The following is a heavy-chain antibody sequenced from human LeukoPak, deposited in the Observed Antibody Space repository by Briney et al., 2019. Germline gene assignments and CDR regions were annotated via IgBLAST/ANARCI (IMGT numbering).Heavy chain of an antibody. CDR1: GGSIRTYY. V-gene: IGHV4-4*07. CDR2: IDTSGNT. CDR3: ARDRGSGWYVY. D-gene: IGHD6-19*01. J-gene: IGHJ4*02. Sequence: SETLSLTCTVSGGSIRTYYWSWVRQPAGKGLEWIGRIDTSGNTNYDPSLKGRITMSVDTSKNQFSLKLSSVTAADTAVYYCARDRGSGWYVYWGQGTLVTVSS.